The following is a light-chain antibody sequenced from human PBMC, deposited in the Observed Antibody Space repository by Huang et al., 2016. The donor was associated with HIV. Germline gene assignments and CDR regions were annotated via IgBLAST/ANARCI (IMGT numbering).Light chain of an antibody. Sequence: EIVLTQSPGTLSLSPGERATLSYRASQSVSRSNLAWYQQNPGQAPRRLIHGAFSRATGIPDRCSGSGSGTDFTLTINRLEPEDFAVYFCQQYGTSPGTFGQGTKVEFK. CDR3: QQYGTSPGT. CDR1: QSVSRSN. V-gene: IGKV3-20*01. J-gene: IGKJ1*01. CDR2: GAF.